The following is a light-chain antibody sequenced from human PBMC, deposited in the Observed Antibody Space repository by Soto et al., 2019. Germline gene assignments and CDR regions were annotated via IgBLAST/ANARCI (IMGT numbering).Light chain of an antibody. CDR2: GAS. J-gene: IGKJ2*01. V-gene: IGKV3-15*01. Sequence: EIVMTQSPATLSVSPGERATLSCRASQSVSSNLAWYQQKPGQAPRLLIYGASTRATGIPARFSGSGSGTEFTLTISSLQSEDFAVYYCQQYNNWPPRVTFGQGTKVDIK. CDR1: QSVSSN. CDR3: QQYNNWPPRVT.